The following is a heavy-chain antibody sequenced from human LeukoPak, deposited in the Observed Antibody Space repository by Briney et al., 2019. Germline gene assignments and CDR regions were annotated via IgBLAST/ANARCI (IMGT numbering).Heavy chain of an antibody. CDR3: AAAEYSSSSGGY. CDR2: ISSSSRDI. V-gene: IGHV3-21*01. D-gene: IGHD6-6*01. Sequence: GGSLRLSCAASGFTFSSQGMDWVRQAPGKGLEWVSSISSSSRDIYYADSVKGRFTISRDNAKNSLYLQMNSLRVEDTAVYYCAAAEYSSSSGGYWGQGTLVTVSS. CDR1: GFTFSSQG. J-gene: IGHJ4*02.